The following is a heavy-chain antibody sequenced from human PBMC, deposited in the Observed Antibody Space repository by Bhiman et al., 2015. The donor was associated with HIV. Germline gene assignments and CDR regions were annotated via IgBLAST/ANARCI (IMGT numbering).Heavy chain of an antibody. J-gene: IGHJ4*02. CDR1: GFTFSNSW. V-gene: IGHV3-7*05. D-gene: IGHD3-10*01. CDR3: ARVFGRERRGGFDY. Sequence: EVQLVESGGGLVQPGGSLRLSCVASGFTFSNSWMNWVRQTPGKGLEWVAIIKQDGSEKHYVDSVKGRFTISRDNAKNSLFLQMHSLRAEDTAVYYCARVFGRERRGGFDYWGQGTLVTVSS. CDR2: IKQDGSEK.